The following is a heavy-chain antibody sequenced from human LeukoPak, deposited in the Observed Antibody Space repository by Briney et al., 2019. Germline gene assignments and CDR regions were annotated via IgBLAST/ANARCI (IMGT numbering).Heavy chain of an antibody. J-gene: IGHJ5*02. CDR2: IYYSGST. V-gene: IGHV4-39*07. CDR1: GGSISSSSYY. D-gene: IGHD4-17*01. CDR3: ARDKRGDDYGDYEGSWFDP. Sequence: SETLSLTCTVSGGSISSSSYYWGWIRQPPGKGLEWIGSIYYSGSTYYNPSLKSRVTISVDTSKNQFSLKLSSVTAADTAVYYCARDKRGDDYGDYEGSWFDPWGQGTLVTVSS.